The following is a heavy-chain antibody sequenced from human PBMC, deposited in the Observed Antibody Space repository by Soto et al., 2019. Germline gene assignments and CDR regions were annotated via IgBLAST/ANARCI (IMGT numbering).Heavy chain of an antibody. Sequence: XGSLGLSCAASGFTFSNAWMSGVRQAPGKGLEWVGRIKSKTDGGTTDYAAPVKGRFTISRDDSKNTLYLQMNSLKTEDTAVYYCTTDTRNLYYYGSGSYYVDNWFDPWGQGTLVTVSS. D-gene: IGHD3-10*01. J-gene: IGHJ5*02. V-gene: IGHV3-15*01. CDR3: TTDTRNLYYYGSGSYYVDNWFDP. CDR1: GFTFSNAW. CDR2: IKSKTDGGTT.